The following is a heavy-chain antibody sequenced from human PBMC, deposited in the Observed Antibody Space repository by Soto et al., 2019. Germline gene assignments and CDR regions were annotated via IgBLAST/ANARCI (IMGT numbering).Heavy chain of an antibody. J-gene: IGHJ6*02. V-gene: IGHV3-30-3*01. CDR3: ARDVQRPYYDFWSGYYGRDYYYYGMDV. D-gene: IGHD3-3*01. Sequence: PGGSLRLSCAASGFTFSSYAMHWVRQAPGKGLEWVAVISYDGSSKYYADAVKGRFTISRDNSKNTLYLQMNSLRAEDTAVYYCARDVQRPYYDFWSGYYGRDYYYYGMDVWGQGTTVTVSS. CDR2: ISYDGSSK. CDR1: GFTFSSYA.